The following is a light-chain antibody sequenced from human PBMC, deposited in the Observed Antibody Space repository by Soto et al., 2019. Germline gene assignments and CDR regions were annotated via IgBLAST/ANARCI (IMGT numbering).Light chain of an antibody. Sequence: QSALTQPHTVSGSPGQSVTISCTEPSIDVGDSNNVSWYQQHPGKAPKLMIYYVSERPSGVPDRFSGSKSGNTASRTISGLQAEDEADYYCCSYAVTFYVFGTGTKVTVL. J-gene: IGLJ1*01. CDR3: CSYAVTFYV. V-gene: IGLV2-11*01. CDR1: SIDVGDSNN. CDR2: YVS.